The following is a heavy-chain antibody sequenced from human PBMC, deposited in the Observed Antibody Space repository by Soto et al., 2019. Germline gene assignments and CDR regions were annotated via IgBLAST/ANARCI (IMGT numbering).Heavy chain of an antibody. Sequence: SETLSLTCTVSGGSIISYYCIFIRHPAFKGLEWIGYIYYSGSTNYNPSLKSRVTISVDTSKNQFSLKLSSVTAADTAVYYCARNYYGSGSSMGDWFDPWGQGTLVTVSS. D-gene: IGHD3-10*01. J-gene: IGHJ5*02. CDR1: GGSIISYY. V-gene: IGHV4-59*01. CDR3: ARNYYGSGSSMGDWFDP. CDR2: IYYSGST.